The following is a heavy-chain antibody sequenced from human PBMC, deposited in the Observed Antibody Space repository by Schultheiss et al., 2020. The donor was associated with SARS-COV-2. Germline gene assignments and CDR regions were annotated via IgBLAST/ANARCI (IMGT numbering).Heavy chain of an antibody. Sequence: GGSLRLSCAASGFTFSDYYMNWVRQAPGKGLQWVAKINQDGRVRDYADSVKGRFTISRDNAKNSMFLQLDSLRPEDTAVYYCVSDHASGYWGQGTLVTVSS. CDR2: INQDGRVR. CDR3: VSDHASGY. CDR1: GFTFSDYY. D-gene: IGHD1-14*01. V-gene: IGHV3-7*03. J-gene: IGHJ4*02.